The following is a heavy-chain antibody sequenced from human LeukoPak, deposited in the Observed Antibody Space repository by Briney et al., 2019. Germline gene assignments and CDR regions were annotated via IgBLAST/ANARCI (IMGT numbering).Heavy chain of an antibody. CDR1: GFTFRRYT. Sequence: GGSLRVSCATSGFTFRRYTMTWVRQAPGNGLEWVSSISSSSSYIYYADSVMGRFTISRDNAKNSLYLQMNSLRAEDTALYYCAKDPTGIQLWFTQDYWGQGTLVTVSS. CDR3: AKDPTGIQLWFTQDY. J-gene: IGHJ4*02. D-gene: IGHD5-18*01. V-gene: IGHV3-21*01. CDR2: ISSSSSYI.